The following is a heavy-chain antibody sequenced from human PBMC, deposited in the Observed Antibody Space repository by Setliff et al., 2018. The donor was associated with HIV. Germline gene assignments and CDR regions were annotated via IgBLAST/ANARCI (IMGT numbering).Heavy chain of an antibody. Sequence: ASVKVSCKASGYTFTDYFLHWVRQAPGRGLEWMGWISPNNGDTTIPRRFRGRVTLTRDTSINTAYSELSGLRSDDTAVYFCARQLSNSFDSWGRETWSPSPQ. D-gene: IGHD1-1*01. CDR3: ARQLSNSFDS. V-gene: IGHV1-2*02. CDR1: GYTFTDYF. J-gene: IGHJ4*02. CDR2: ISPNNGDT.